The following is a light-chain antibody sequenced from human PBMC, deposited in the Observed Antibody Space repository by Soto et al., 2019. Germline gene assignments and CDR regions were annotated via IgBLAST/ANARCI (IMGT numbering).Light chain of an antibody. CDR2: KAS. V-gene: IGKV1-5*03. CDR1: QGISTW. J-gene: IGKJ1*01. CDR3: QQSKSYSWT. Sequence: DIQMTQSPSTLSASVGDRVTSTCRASQGISTWLAWFQQKPGKAPKVLIYKASGLESGVPSRSSGSGSGKEFTLTISSLQPDDFATYYCQQSKSYSWTFGQGTKVEIK.